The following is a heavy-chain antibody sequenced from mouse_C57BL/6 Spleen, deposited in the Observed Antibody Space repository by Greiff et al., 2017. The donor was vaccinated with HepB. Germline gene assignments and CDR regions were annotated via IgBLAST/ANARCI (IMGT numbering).Heavy chain of an antibody. Sequence: EVKLQQSGAELVRPGASVKLSCTASGFNIKDDYMHWVKQRPEQGLEWIGWIDPENGDTEYASKFQGKATITADTSSNTAYLQLSSLTSEDTAVYYCTSYYYGSSYPYWGQGTTLTVSS. CDR2: IDPENGDT. V-gene: IGHV14-4*01. D-gene: IGHD1-1*01. J-gene: IGHJ2*01. CDR3: TSYYYGSSYPY. CDR1: GFNIKDDY.